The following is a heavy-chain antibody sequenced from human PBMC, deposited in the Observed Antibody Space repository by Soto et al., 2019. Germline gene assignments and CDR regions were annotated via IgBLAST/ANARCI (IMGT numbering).Heavy chain of an antibody. D-gene: IGHD3-16*01. CDR2: IDYDGGTT. V-gene: IGHV3-74*01. Sequence: EVQLVESGGGLVQPGGSLRLSCAASGFTFSSYWMHWVRQAPGKGLEWVSRIDYDGGTTNYADSVKGRFTISRDNAKNALYLQKSSLTAEDTAVYYCARVARGAWGVFDPWGQGTLVTVSP. J-gene: IGHJ5*02. CDR1: GFTFSSYW. CDR3: ARVARGAWGVFDP.